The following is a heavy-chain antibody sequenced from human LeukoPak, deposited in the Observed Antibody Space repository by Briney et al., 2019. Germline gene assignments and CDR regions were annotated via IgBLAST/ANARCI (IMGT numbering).Heavy chain of an antibody. CDR3: ARWYSSGWYSDY. CDR2: VSGTCEYI. Sequence: GGSLRLSCAASGFTFSSYAMSWVRQAPGKGLEWVSSVSGTCEYIYYADSVRGRFTISRDNAKNTVYLQMNSLRAEDTAVYYCARWYSSGWYSDYWGQGTLVTVSP. J-gene: IGHJ4*02. CDR1: GFTFSSYA. V-gene: IGHV3-21*06. D-gene: IGHD6-19*01.